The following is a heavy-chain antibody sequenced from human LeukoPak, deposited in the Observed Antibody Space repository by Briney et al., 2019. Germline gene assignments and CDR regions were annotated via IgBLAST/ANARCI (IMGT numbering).Heavy chain of an antibody. CDR1: GYSFTDYY. J-gene: IGHJ5*02. D-gene: IGHD3-16*01. CDR2: INPNSGGT. Sequence: ASLKVPCKTSGYSFTDYYMHWVRHAPGQGLEWRVSINPNSGGTSSAQKFQGRVTMTRDKSITTVYMEVNGLTSDDTAMYYCARADGLHGGPYLIGPWGQGTLVTVSS. V-gene: IGHV1-2*02. CDR3: ARADGLHGGPYLIGP.